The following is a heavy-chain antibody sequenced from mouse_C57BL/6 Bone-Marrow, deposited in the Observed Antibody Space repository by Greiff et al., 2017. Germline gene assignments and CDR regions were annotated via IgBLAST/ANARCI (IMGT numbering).Heavy chain of an antibody. Sequence: QVQLQQPGAELVKPGASVKMSCKASGYTFTSYWITWVKQRPGQGLEWIGDIYPGSGSTNYNEKFKSKATLTVDTSSSTAYMQLSSLTSEDSAVYYCARRGYGNYMGGAMDYWGQGTSVTVSS. D-gene: IGHD2-1*01. V-gene: IGHV1-55*01. J-gene: IGHJ4*01. CDR3: ARRGYGNYMGGAMDY. CDR1: GYTFTSYW. CDR2: IYPGSGST.